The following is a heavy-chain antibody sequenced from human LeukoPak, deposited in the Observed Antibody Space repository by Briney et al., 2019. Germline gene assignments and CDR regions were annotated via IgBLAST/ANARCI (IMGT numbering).Heavy chain of an antibody. D-gene: IGHD5-18*01. CDR2: ISNSSSTI. J-gene: IGHJ4*02. CDR3: ARDRYGSLTDY. Sequence: GGSLRLSCAASGFTFSSYSMNGVRQAPGRGLEWVSYISNSSSTIYYADSMKGLFTISRNIAKNSLYLQMSSLRAEETAMYCGARDRYGSLTDYWGQGTLVTVSS. CDR1: GFTFSSYS. V-gene: IGHV3-48*01.